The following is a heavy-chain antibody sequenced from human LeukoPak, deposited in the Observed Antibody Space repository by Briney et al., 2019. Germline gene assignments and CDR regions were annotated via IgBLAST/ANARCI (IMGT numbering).Heavy chain of an antibody. D-gene: IGHD3-10*01. V-gene: IGHV4-34*01. J-gene: IGHJ5*02. CDR2: INHSGST. CDR1: GGSFSGYY. Sequence: SETLSLTCAVYGGSFSGYYWSWIRQPPGEGLEWIGEINHSGSTNYNPSLKSRVTISVDTSKNQFSLKLSSVTAADTAVYYCARGRPYYYGSGSPRWFDPWGQGTLVTVSS. CDR3: ARGRPYYYGSGSPRWFDP.